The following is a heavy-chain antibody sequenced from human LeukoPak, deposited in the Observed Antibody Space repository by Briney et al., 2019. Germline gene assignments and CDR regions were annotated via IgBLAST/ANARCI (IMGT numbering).Heavy chain of an antibody. CDR1: GGSINNYY. CDR3: ARHDAGNWYPYFDN. D-gene: IGHD6-13*01. J-gene: IGHJ4*02. V-gene: IGHV4-59*08. Sequence: WETLSLTCTVSGGSINNYYWSWIRQPPGKGLESIGCIYSSGSTNYSPSLKSRSTISVDMPRNQFSLKLSSVTAADTAVYYCARHDAGNWYPYFDNWGQGTLVTVSS. CDR2: IYSSGST.